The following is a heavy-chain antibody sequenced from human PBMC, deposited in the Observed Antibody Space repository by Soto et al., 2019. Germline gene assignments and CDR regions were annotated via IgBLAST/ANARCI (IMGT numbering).Heavy chain of an antibody. V-gene: IGHV4-39*01. Sequence: QLQLQESGPGLVKPSETLSLTCTVSGGSISSSSYFWGWIRQPPGKGLEWIGSIYHSGSTSDNPSLRSRVTISVDTSKNQFSLTLSSVTAADTAVYFCARHAGYSSGRRWFDPWGQGTLVTVSS. J-gene: IGHJ5*02. D-gene: IGHD3-22*01. CDR1: GGSISSSSYF. CDR3: ARHAGYSSGRRWFDP. CDR2: IYHSGST.